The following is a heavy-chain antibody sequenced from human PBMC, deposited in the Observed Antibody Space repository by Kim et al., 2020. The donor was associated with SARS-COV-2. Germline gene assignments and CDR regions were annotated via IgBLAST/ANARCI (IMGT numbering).Heavy chain of an antibody. J-gene: IGHJ5*02. Sequence: ASVKVSCKASGYTFTSYGISWVRQAPGQGLEWMGWIIAYNGNTNYAQKFQGRVTMTTDTSTSTAYMELRSLRSEDTTVYFCARDLPLLQFLRWCQTNWFDPWGQRPLVTVSS. CDR3: ARDLPLLQFLRWCQTNWFDP. D-gene: IGHD2-21*01. CDR2: IIAYNGNT. CDR1: GYTFTSYG. V-gene: IGHV1-18*04.